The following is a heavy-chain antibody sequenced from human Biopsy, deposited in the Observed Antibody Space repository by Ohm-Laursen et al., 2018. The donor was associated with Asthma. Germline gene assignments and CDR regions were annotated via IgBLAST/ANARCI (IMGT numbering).Heavy chain of an antibody. CDR3: ARVDGVVEAATRLGGMDV. CDR1: GFVFSQSG. V-gene: IGHV3-30*03. J-gene: IGHJ6*02. D-gene: IGHD2-15*01. Sequence: SLRPSCSASGFVFSQSGMHWVHQAPGKGLEWVALISSDGHNKYYKDSVKGRFTISRDNSKNTLYLQMTSLSAEDSAVYYCARVDGVVEAATRLGGMDVWGQGTTVTVSS. CDR2: ISSDGHNK.